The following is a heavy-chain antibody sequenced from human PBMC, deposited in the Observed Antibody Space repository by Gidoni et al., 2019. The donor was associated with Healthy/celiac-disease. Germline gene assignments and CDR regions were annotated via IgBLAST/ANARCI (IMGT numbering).Heavy chain of an antibody. D-gene: IGHD5-12*01. CDR1: GGSFSGYY. Sequence: QVQLQQWCAGLLKPSETLSLTCAVYGGSFSGYYWSWIRQPPGKGLEWIGEINHSGSTNYNPSLKSRVTISVDTSKNQFSLKLSSVTAADTAVYYCASTSNIVATIPGYYFDYWGQGTLVTVSS. J-gene: IGHJ4*02. V-gene: IGHV4-34*01. CDR2: INHSGST. CDR3: ASTSNIVATIPGYYFDY.